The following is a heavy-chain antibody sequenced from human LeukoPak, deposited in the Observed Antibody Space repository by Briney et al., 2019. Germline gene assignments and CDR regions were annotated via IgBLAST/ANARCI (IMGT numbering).Heavy chain of an antibody. D-gene: IGHD2-15*01. CDR2: IYSGGST. CDR1: GFTVSSNY. V-gene: IGHV3-53*01. J-gene: IGHJ6*02. Sequence: GGSLRLSCAASGFTVSSNYMSWVRQAPGKGLEWVSVIYSGGSTYYADSVKGRFTISRDNSKNTLYLQMNSLRAEDTAVYYCARERPFCSGGSCYSEGMDVWGQGTTVTVSS. CDR3: ARERPFCSGGSCYSEGMDV.